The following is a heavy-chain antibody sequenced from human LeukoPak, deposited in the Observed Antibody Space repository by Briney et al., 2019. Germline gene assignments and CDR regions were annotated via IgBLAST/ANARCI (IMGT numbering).Heavy chain of an antibody. CDR3: ARDTGTTPGTVGY. CDR1: GFTFGSYS. D-gene: IGHD1-1*01. Sequence: PGGSLRLSCAASGFTFGSYSMNWVRQAPGKGLEWVSSISSSSSSYIYYADSVKGRFTISRDNAKNSLYLQMNSLRAEDTAVYYCARDTGTTPGTVGYWGQGTLVTVSS. J-gene: IGHJ4*02. CDR2: ISSSSSSYI. V-gene: IGHV3-21*01.